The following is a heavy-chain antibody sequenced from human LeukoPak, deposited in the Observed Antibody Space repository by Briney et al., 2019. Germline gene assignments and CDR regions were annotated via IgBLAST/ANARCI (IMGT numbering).Heavy chain of an antibody. CDR3: AREGRGYGGKDY. CDR1: GFTFSSHW. V-gene: IGHV3-7*05. Sequence: GGSLRLSCVASGFTFSSHWMTWVRQAPGKGLEWVANIKQGGSEEHYLGSVKGRFTISRDDAKNSLFLQMSSLSADDTAVYYCAREGRGYGGKDYWGRGTLVTVSS. CDR2: IKQGGSEE. J-gene: IGHJ2*01. D-gene: IGHD4-23*01.